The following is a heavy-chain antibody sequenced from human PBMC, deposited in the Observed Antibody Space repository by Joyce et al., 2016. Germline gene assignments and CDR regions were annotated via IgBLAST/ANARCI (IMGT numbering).Heavy chain of an antibody. CDR1: GYSFTNYW. CDR2: RYAGDSDT. Sequence: EVQLVQSGAEVKKPGESLKISCKGSGYSFTNYWIGWVRRMHGKGLEWMWVRYAGDSDTRYRPSFQGQVTISADKSISTAYLQWISLKASDTAMYYCARHSYSNYAPPFDYWGQGTLVTVSS. V-gene: IGHV5-51*01. CDR3: ARHSYSNYAPPFDY. D-gene: IGHD4-11*01. J-gene: IGHJ4*02.